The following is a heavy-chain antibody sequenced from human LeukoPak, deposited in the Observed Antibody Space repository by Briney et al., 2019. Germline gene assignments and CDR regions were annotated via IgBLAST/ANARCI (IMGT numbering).Heavy chain of an antibody. V-gene: IGHV3-23*01. D-gene: IGHD5-12*01. Sequence: GGSLRLSCAAFGFTFSSYAMSWVRQAPGKGLEWVSAISGSGGSTYYADSVKGRFTISRDNSKNTLYLQMNSLRAEDTAVYYCAKGSLSGYDSPGHFDYWGQGTLVTVSS. J-gene: IGHJ4*02. CDR2: ISGSGGST. CDR1: GFTFSSYA. CDR3: AKGSLSGYDSPGHFDY.